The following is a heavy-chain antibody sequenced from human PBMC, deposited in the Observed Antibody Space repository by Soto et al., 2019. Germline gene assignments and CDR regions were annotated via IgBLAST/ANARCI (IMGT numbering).Heavy chain of an antibody. CDR2: IYPGDSDT. CDR3: ASTLLELFAFDT. CDR1: GYSFTSYW. J-gene: IGHJ3*02. V-gene: IGHV5-51*01. Sequence: GESLTLSCKGSGYSFTSYWIGWVRQMPGKGLEWMGIIYPGDSDTRYSPSFQGQVTISADKSISTAYLQWRSLKASDTAMYYCASTLLELFAFDTWGQRTMVSASS. D-gene: IGHD1-26*01.